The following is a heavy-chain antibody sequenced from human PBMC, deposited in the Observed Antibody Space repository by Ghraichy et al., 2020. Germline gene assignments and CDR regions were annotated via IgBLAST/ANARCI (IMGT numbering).Heavy chain of an antibody. J-gene: IGHJ4*02. CDR1: GFTFSSYA. CDR2: ISGSGGGT. V-gene: IGHV3-23*01. Sequence: GGSLRLSCAASGFTFSSYAMSWVRQAPGKGLEWVSAISGSGGGTYYADSVKGRFTISRDNSKNTLYLQMNSLRAEDTAVYYCAKDRYYYVWGSYRYTREGTARFGGQGTLVTVSS. D-gene: IGHD3-16*02. CDR3: AKDRYYYVWGSYRYTREGTARF.